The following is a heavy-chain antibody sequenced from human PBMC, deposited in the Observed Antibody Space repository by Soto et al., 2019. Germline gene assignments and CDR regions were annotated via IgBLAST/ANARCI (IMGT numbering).Heavy chain of an antibody. CDR1: GFTFSSYA. V-gene: IGHV3-23*01. CDR3: AKEGGDLIVATSPYYYYGMDV. J-gene: IGHJ6*02. CDR2: ISGSGGST. Sequence: GGSLRLSCAASGFTFSSYAMSLVRQALGKGLEWVSAISGSGGSTYYADSVKGRFTISRDNSKNTLYLQMDSLRAEDTAVYYCAKEGGDLIVATSPYYYYGMDVWRQGTTVTVSS. D-gene: IGHD5-12*01.